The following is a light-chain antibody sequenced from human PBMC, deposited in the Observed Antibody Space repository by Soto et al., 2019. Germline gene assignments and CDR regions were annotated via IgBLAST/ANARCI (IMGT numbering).Light chain of an antibody. CDR3: QQSYSTSTT. CDR2: KAS. V-gene: IGKV1-5*03. Sequence: DIQMTQSPSTLSASVGDRVTITCRASQSISSWLSWYQQKPGKAPDLLIYKASSLESGVPSRFSGSGSGTEFTLTISSLQPEDFATYYCQQSYSTSTTFGGGTKVDIK. J-gene: IGKJ4*01. CDR1: QSISSW.